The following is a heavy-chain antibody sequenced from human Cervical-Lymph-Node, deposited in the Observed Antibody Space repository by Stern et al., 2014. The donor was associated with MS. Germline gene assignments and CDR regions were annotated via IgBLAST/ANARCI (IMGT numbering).Heavy chain of an antibody. D-gene: IGHD5-18*01. Sequence: DQLVESGAEVKKPGASVGLSCKAAGYSFNGNSIHWVRQAPGQGLEGMGLTNPNSGDSIYALKFQGRVTMTRETSIPTAYMNLNRLGLDDTAGYYCARERGRAGPAMADYWGQGTLVTVSS. CDR1: GYSFNGNS. J-gene: IGHJ4*02. CDR2: TNPNSGDS. CDR3: ARERGRAGPAMADY. V-gene: IGHV1-2*06.